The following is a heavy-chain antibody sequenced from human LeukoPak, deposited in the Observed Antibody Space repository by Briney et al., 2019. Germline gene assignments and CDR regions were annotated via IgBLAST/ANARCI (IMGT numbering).Heavy chain of an antibody. CDR2: IQNDGNNK. V-gene: IGHV3-30*02. Sequence: PGGSLRLSCAASGFTFSSHGMHWVRQAPGKGLEWVAFIQNDGNNKYYADSVKGRFTISRDNSKNTLYLQMDSLRTEDTADYYCAKRGTVTPNFEYWGQGTLVTVSS. J-gene: IGHJ4*02. D-gene: IGHD4-17*01. CDR3: AKRGTVTPNFEY. CDR1: GFTFSSHG.